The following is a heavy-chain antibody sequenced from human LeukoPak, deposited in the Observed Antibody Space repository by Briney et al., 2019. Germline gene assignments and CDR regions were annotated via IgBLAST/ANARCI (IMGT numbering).Heavy chain of an antibody. CDR2: IYSGGST. V-gene: IGHV3-53*01. J-gene: IGHJ3*02. CDR3: ARGYEGAFDI. D-gene: IGHD5-12*01. CDR1: GFTFNSFV. Sequence: PGGSLRLSCAASGFTFNSFVMSWVRQAPGKGLEWVSVIYSGGSTYYADSVKGRFTISRDNSKNTLYLQMNSLRAEDTAVYYCARGYEGAFDIWGQGTMVTVSS.